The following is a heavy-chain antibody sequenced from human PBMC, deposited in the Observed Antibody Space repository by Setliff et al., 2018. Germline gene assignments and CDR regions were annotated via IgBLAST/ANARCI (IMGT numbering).Heavy chain of an antibody. Sequence: GGSLRLSCAASGFTFSSYDMHWVRQATGKGLEWVSGIGPTGDTYYAGSVKGRCTISRENAKNSLYFQMNSLRAGDTAVYYCTRGGRDGYKYAFDIWGQGTMVTVSS. D-gene: IGHD5-12*01. CDR2: IGPTGDT. CDR1: GFTFSSYD. V-gene: IGHV3-13*01. J-gene: IGHJ3*02. CDR3: TRGGRDGYKYAFDI.